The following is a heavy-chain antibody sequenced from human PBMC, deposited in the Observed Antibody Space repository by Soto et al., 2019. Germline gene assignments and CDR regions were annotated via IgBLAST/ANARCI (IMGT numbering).Heavy chain of an antibody. CDR2: ISYDGRNK. D-gene: IGHD3-22*01. V-gene: IGHV3-30-3*01. CDR3: ARDQDTMIVVGITPLDY. Sequence: QVQLVESGGGVVQPGRSLRLSCAASGFTFSSYAMHWVRQAPGKGLEWVAVISYDGRNKYYADSVKGRFTISRDNSKNTLYLQMNSLRAEDTAVYYGARDQDTMIVVGITPLDYWGQGTLVTVSS. CDR1: GFTFSSYA. J-gene: IGHJ4*02.